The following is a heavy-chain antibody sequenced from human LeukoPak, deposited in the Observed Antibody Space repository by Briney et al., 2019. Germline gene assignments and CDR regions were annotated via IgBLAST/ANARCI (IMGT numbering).Heavy chain of an antibody. CDR3: ARVLGHYDILTGYPSGYYYYMDV. Sequence: SETLSLTCAVYGGSFSGYYWSWIRQPPGKGLGWIGEINHSGSTNYNPSLKSRVTISVDTSKNQFSLKLSSVTAADTAVYYCARVLGHYDILTGYPSGYYYYMDVWGKGTTVTVSS. V-gene: IGHV4-34*01. J-gene: IGHJ6*03. CDR2: INHSGST. CDR1: GGSFSGYY. D-gene: IGHD3-9*01.